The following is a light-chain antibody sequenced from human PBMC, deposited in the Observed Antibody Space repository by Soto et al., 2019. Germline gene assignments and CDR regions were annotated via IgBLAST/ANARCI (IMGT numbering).Light chain of an antibody. CDR1: SSDVGGYNY. Sequence: QSVLTQPASVPGSPGQSITISCTGTSSDVGGYNYVSWYQQHPGKAPKLMIYEVSNRPSGVSNRFSGSKSGNTASLTISGLQAEDEADYYCSSYTSSSTLDFGTGTKVTVL. V-gene: IGLV2-14*01. J-gene: IGLJ1*01. CDR3: SSYTSSSTLD. CDR2: EVS.